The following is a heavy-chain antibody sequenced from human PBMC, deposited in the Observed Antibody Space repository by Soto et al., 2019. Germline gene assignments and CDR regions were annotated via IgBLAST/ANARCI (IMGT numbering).Heavy chain of an antibody. Sequence: SETLSLTCTVSGGSISSGDYYWSWIRQPPGKGLEWIGYIYYSGSTYYNPSLKSRVTISVDTSKNQFSLKPSSVTAADTAVYYCARVSIFGVASIDYWGQGTLVTVSS. D-gene: IGHD3-3*01. V-gene: IGHV4-30-4*01. CDR2: IYYSGST. J-gene: IGHJ4*02. CDR1: GGSISSGDYY. CDR3: ARVSIFGVASIDY.